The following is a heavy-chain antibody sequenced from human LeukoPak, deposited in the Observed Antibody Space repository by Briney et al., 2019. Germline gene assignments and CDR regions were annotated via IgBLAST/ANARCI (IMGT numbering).Heavy chain of an antibody. J-gene: IGHJ5*02. CDR1: GYSFTSYW. Sequence: GESLKISCKGSGYSFTSYWIGWVRQMPGKGLEWMGFIYPGDSDTRYSPSFQGQVNVSVDKSISTAYLQWRSLKASYTAMYYCARFSLQQRLAYNWFDPWGQGTLVTVS. CDR3: ARFSLQQRLAYNWFDP. CDR2: IYPGDSDT. V-gene: IGHV5-51*01. D-gene: IGHD6-25*01.